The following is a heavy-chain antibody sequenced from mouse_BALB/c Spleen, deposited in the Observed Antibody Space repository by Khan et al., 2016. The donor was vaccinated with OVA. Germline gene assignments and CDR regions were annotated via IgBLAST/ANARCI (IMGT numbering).Heavy chain of an antibody. D-gene: IGHD1-1*01. CDR3: ARGNYYGYYFDY. CDR2: IGYSGGT. Sequence: VQLKQSGPGLVKPSQSLSLTCTVTGYSITSGYAWNWIRQFPGNKLEWMGYIGYSGGTSYNPSLKSRISITRDTSKNQFFLQLNSVTTEDTATYYCARGNYYGYYFDYWGQGTPLTVSS. CDR1: GYSITSGYA. V-gene: IGHV3-2*02. J-gene: IGHJ2*01.